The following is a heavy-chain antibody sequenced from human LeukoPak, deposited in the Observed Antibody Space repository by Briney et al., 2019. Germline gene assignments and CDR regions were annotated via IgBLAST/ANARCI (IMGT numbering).Heavy chain of an antibody. CDR2: IYTSGST. Sequence: SETLFLTCTVIGDSISTYHWSWIRQPAGEGLEWIGRIYTSGSTSYNPSLKSRVTMSLHTSQNQLSLRLTSVSAPHTAVYHCARKAKVATYFDYWGQRILGTVSS. CDR3: ARKAKVATYFDY. D-gene: IGHD2-15*01. J-gene: IGHJ4*02. CDR1: GDSISTYH. V-gene: IGHV4-4*07.